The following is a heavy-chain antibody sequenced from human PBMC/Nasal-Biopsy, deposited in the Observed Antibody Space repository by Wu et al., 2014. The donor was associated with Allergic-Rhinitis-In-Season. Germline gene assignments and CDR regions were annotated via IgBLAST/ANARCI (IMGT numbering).Heavy chain of an antibody. V-gene: IGHV3-23*01. CDR2: ISGSGGST. D-gene: IGHD3-22*01. CDR3: ANNYDSSGYYGY. J-gene: IGHJ4*02. CDR1: GFTFSSYA. Sequence: LRLSCAASGFTFSSYAMSWVRQAPGKGLEWVSAISGSGGSTYYADSVKGRFTISRDNSKNTLYLQMNSLRAEDTAVYYCANNYDSSGYYGYWGQGTLVTVSS.